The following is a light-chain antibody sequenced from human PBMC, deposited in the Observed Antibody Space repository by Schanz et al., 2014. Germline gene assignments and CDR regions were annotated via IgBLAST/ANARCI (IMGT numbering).Light chain of an antibody. Sequence: QSALTQPASVSGSPGQSITISCTGTSSDVGGYDYVSWYQQHPGKAPQLIIFDVNKRPSGVSPAFSGSRSGNTASLTISGLQAEDEADYYCNSFTSSHTHVFGGGTKLTVL. CDR3: NSFTSSHTHV. J-gene: IGLJ3*02. CDR1: SSDVGGYDY. V-gene: IGLV2-14*03. CDR2: DVN.